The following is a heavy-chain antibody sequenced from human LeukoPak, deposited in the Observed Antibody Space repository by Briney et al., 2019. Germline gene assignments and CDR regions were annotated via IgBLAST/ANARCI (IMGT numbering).Heavy chain of an antibody. D-gene: IGHD3-22*01. CDR1: GFTVSSNH. CDR3: ARDLGRYDSNQGPLDAFDI. V-gene: IGHV3-53*01. CDR2: IYSAGST. J-gene: IGHJ3*02. Sequence: HTGGSLRLSCAASGFTVSSNHMSWVRQAPGKGLEWVSVIYSAGSTYYADSVKGRFTISRDNSKNTLYLQMNSLRAEDTAIYYCARDLGRYDSNQGPLDAFDIWGQGTMVTVSS.